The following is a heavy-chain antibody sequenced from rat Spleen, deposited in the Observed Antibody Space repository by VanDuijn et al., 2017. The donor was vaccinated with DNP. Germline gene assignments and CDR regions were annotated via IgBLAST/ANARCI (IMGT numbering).Heavy chain of an antibody. CDR1: GFTFSDYY. V-gene: IGHV5-27*01. J-gene: IGHJ1*01. CDR3: TTTGWELYWYFDF. CDR2: ISPSGGST. Sequence: EVQLVESGGGLVQPGRSLKLSCAASGFTFSDYYMAWVRQAPTKGLEWVASISPSGGSTYYRDSVKGRFTVSRDNAKSTLYLQMDSLRSEDTATYYCTTTGWELYWYFDFWGPGTMVTVSS. D-gene: IGHD5-1*01.